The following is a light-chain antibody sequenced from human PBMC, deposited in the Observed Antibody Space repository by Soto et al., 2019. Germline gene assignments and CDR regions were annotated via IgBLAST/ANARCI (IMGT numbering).Light chain of an antibody. V-gene: IGKV3-15*01. CDR1: QSVRSN. J-gene: IGKJ4*01. CDR2: GAS. Sequence: EVVMTQSTATLSVSPGEGATLSCRASQSVRSNLAWYQKKPGQSHRLLIYGASTRATAVPARFSGSGSGTEFTINISSLQSEDFAVYYCQQYDNWTLTFGGGTQVEIK. CDR3: QQYDNWTLT.